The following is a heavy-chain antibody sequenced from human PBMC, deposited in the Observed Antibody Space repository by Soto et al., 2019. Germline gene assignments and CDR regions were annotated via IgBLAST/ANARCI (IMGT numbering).Heavy chain of an antibody. CDR2: ISYDASKK. CDR3: AKPHSWSSFPFYYGMDV. J-gene: IGHJ6*02. Sequence: GGSLRLSCEASGFTFSSYGMHWVRQAPGKGLEWVAIISYDASKKYYVDSVKGRFTISRDNSKNTLYLQMNSLRAEDTAVYYCAKPHSWSSFPFYYGMDVWGQGATVTVSS. D-gene: IGHD1-26*01. V-gene: IGHV3-30*18. CDR1: GFTFSSYG.